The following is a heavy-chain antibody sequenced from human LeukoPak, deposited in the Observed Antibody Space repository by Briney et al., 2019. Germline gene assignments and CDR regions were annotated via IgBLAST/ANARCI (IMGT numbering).Heavy chain of an antibody. J-gene: IGHJ4*02. D-gene: IGHD3-22*01. Sequence: PGGSLRLSCAASGFSFSSYWMHWVRQAPGKGLVWVSRINSDGSSTNYADSVKGRFTISRDNAKNTLYLQMNSLRAEDTAVYYCARANNTRTYYYDSSGYRGYWGQGTLVTVSS. CDR2: INSDGSST. CDR1: GFSFSSYW. V-gene: IGHV3-74*01. CDR3: ARANNTRTYYYDSSGYRGY.